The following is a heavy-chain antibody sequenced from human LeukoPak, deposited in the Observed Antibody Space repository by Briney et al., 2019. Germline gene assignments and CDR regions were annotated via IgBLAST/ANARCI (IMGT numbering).Heavy chain of an antibody. D-gene: IGHD1-14*01. Sequence: GGSLRLSCVASGFTMSSLHMAWVRQAPGKGLEWVSYIRGVGSTILCADSVKGRFTIYRDDAKISLSLQMNRLRDVDTSFYYCATVILVRLNHYLYDLWGQGTLVTVSS. CDR1: GFTMSSLH. V-gene: IGHV3-48*03. J-gene: IGHJ5*02. CDR3: ATVILVRLNHYLYDL. CDR2: IRGVGSTI.